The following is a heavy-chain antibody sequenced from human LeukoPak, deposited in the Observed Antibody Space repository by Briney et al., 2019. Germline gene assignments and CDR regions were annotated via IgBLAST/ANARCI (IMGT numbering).Heavy chain of an antibody. J-gene: IGHJ4*02. Sequence: SETLSLTCTVSGGSISSGGYYWSWIRQPPGKGLEWIGYIYHSGSTYYNPSLKSRVTISVDRSKNQFSLKLSSVTAADTAVYYCARDPTTATIFAPAREGYWGQGTLVTVSS. CDR3: ARDPTTATIFAPAREGY. V-gene: IGHV4-30-2*01. D-gene: IGHD3-3*01. CDR2: IYHSGST. CDR1: GGSISSGGYY.